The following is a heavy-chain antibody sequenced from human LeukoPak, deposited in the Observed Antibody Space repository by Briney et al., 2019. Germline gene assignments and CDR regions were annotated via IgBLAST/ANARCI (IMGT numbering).Heavy chain of an antibody. CDR2: INPSGGST. V-gene: IGHV1-46*01. D-gene: IGHD2-15*01. Sequence: ASVKVSCKASGYTFTSYYMHWVRQAPGQGLEWMGIINPSGGSTSYAQKFQGRVTMTRDTSTSTVYMELSSLRSEDTAVYYCARGYCSGGSCDSYGYTPFDYWGQGTLVTVSS. J-gene: IGHJ4*02. CDR1: GYTFTSYY. CDR3: ARGYCSGGSCDSYGYTPFDY.